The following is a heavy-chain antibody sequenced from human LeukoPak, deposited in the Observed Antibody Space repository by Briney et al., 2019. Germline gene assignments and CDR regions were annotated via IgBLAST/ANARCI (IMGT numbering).Heavy chain of an antibody. J-gene: IGHJ6*02. Sequence: ASVKVSCKASGYTFTSYGISWVRQAPGQGLEWMGIINPSGGSTSYAQKFQGRVTMTRDTSTSTVYMELSSLRSEDTAVYYCARTLPAAGRSYYYGMDVWGQGTTVTVSS. CDR1: GYTFTSYG. V-gene: IGHV1-46*01. CDR3: ARTLPAAGRSYYYGMDV. D-gene: IGHD2-2*01. CDR2: INPSGGST.